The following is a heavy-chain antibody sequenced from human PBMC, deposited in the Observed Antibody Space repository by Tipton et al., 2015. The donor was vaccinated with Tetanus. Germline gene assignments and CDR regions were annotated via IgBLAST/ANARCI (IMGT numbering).Heavy chain of an antibody. CDR3: ARAPNLISRAYDY. CDR1: GGTFTNYA. Sequence: QLVQSGAEMKKPGSSVKVSCKASGGTFTNYALSWVRQAPGQGLEWAGGITPIFGTTNSAPKFRGRVTITADESTNTAYMELSSLRSEDTAVYYCARAPNLISRAYDYWGQGTQITVSS. CDR2: ITPIFGTT. D-gene: IGHD1-14*01. J-gene: IGHJ4*02. V-gene: IGHV1-69*01.